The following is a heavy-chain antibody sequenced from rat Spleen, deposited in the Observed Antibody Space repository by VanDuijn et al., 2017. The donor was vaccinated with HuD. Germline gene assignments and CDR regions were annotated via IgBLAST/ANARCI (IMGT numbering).Heavy chain of an antibody. Sequence: VQLVESDGGLVQPGKSLKLSCSASGFTFSSYGMHWIHQAPGKGLHWIAFVGSSSDTVYADAVKGRFTISRDNAKNTLYLQLDSLKSEDTAIYFCARDTHTMGISYYWGQGVMVTVSS. CDR3: ARDTHTMGISYY. CDR2: VGSSSDT. D-gene: IGHD1-9*01. V-gene: IGHV5-62*01. CDR1: GFTFSSYG. J-gene: IGHJ2*01.